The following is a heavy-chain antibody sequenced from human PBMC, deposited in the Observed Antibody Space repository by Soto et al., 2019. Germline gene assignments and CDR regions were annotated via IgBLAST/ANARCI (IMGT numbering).Heavy chain of an antibody. Sequence: ASVKVSCKASGGTFSSYAISWVRQAPGQGLEWMGGIIPIFGTANYAQKFQGRVTITADESTSTAYMELSSLRSEDTAVYYCARVAKVVPAFMDVWGQGTTVTVSS. D-gene: IGHD2-2*01. CDR1: GGTFSSYA. CDR3: ARVAKVVPAFMDV. V-gene: IGHV1-69*13. CDR2: IIPIFGTA. J-gene: IGHJ6*02.